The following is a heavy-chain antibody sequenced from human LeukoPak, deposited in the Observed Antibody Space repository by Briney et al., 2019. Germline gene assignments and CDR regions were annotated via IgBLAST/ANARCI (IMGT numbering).Heavy chain of an antibody. Sequence: QPGGSLRLSCAASGFTFSSYNMNWVRQAPGKGLEWVSDISGSSGTIYYADSVKGRFTISRDNAKNSLYLQMNSLRAEDTAVYYCVRDLVLRHWGQGTLVTVSS. CDR2: ISGSSGTI. V-gene: IGHV3-48*01. CDR3: VRDLVLRH. J-gene: IGHJ4*02. CDR1: GFTFSSYN.